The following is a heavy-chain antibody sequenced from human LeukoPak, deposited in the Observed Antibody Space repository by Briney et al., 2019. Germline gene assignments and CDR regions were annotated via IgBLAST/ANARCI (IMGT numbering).Heavy chain of an antibody. CDR3: ARDQSGSLDY. CDR2: INQDGSTK. J-gene: IGHJ4*02. V-gene: IGHV3-7*01. CDR1: GFTLSNTW. D-gene: IGHD1-26*01. Sequence: GGSLRLSCAASGFTLSNTWMAWVRQAPGKGLEWVANINQDGSTKQYVDSVKGRFTISRDNAKNPLHLQMNSLRAEDTAVYYCARDQSGSLDYWGQGTLLTVSS.